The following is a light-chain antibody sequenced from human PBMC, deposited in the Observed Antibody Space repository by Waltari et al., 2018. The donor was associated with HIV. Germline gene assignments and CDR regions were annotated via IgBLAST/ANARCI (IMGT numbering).Light chain of an antibody. CDR1: RSNIGRNA. CDR2: TTN. J-gene: IGLJ3*02. Sequence: QSVLTQPPSASGTPGQRTTISCSGSRSNIGRNAVNWYQHFPGKAPKLLIHTTNQRPSGVPDRFSGSNSGTSASLAISGLQSEDEADYYCAAWDASLNNWVFGGGTKLTVL. CDR3: AAWDASLNNWV. V-gene: IGLV1-44*01.